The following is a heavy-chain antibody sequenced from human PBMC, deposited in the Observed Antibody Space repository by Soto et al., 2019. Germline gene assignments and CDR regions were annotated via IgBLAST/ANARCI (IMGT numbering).Heavy chain of an antibody. Sequence: QVQLQESGPGLVKPSETLSLTCTVSGGSISSYYWSWIRQPAGKGLEWFGRIYTSGSTNYNPSLKSRATMSVDQSKNQFSLKLSAVTAADTAVYYCARDLGYCSGGSCYSIRFYYYGMDVWGQGPTVTVSS. CDR1: GGSISSYY. D-gene: IGHD2-15*01. V-gene: IGHV4-4*07. J-gene: IGHJ6*02. CDR3: ARDLGYCSGGSCYSIRFYYYGMDV. CDR2: IYTSGST.